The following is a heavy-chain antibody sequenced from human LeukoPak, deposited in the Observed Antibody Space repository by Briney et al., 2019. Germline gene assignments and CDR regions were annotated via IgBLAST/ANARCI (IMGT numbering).Heavy chain of an antibody. V-gene: IGHV4-61*01. CDR1: GGSVSSGSYY. J-gene: IGHJ4*02. D-gene: IGHD6-13*01. Sequence: PSETLSLTCTVSGGSVSSGSYYWSWIRQPPGKGLEWIGYIYYSGSTNYNPSLKSRVTISVGTFQNQFSLKLSSVTAADTAVYYCARHNRMGAAATLGVFDHWGQGTLVTVSS. CDR2: IYYSGST. CDR3: ARHNRMGAAATLGVFDH.